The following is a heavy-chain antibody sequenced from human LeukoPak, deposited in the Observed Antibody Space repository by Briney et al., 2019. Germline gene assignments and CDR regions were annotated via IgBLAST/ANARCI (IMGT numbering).Heavy chain of an antibody. D-gene: IGHD6-13*01. V-gene: IGHV1-46*01. J-gene: IGHJ4*02. CDR1: GYTFTNYY. CDR3: ASGQLRIAAAGSQGLPTH. CDR2: INPSGGGA. Sequence: GASVKVSCKASGYTFTNYYMHRVRQAPGQGLEWMGIINPSGGGASSAQEFQGRVTMTRDTSTSTVYMELSSLRSDDTAVYYCASGQLRIAAAGSQGLPTHWGQGTLVTVSS.